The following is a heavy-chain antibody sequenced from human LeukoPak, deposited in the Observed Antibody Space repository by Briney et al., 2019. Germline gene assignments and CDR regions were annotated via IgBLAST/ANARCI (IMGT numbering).Heavy chain of an antibody. V-gene: IGHV1-18*01. CDR3: ARRMYYDILTGYDP. CDR1: GYTFTSYG. Sequence: GASVKVSCKASGYTFTSYGISWVRQAPGQGLEWMGWISAYNGNTNYAQKLQGRVTMTTDTSTTTAYMELRSLRSDDTAVYYCARRMYYDILTGYDPWGQGTLVTVSS. D-gene: IGHD3-9*01. CDR2: ISAYNGNT. J-gene: IGHJ5*02.